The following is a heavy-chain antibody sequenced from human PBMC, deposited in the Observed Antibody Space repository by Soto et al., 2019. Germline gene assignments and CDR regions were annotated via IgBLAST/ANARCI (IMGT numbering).Heavy chain of an antibody. J-gene: IGHJ4*02. V-gene: IGHV1-18*01. D-gene: IGHD6-19*01. CDR3: ASATSIAVAGKET. CDR2: ISFYNGHT. CDR1: GDTVTKYG. Sequence: QVQLVQSGGEVKKPGASVKVSCKASGDTVTKYGISWVRQAPGQGLEWLGWISFYNGHTNYALKFQDRITFTTDTSTSTASMELRSLTSDDTVVYYCASATSIAVAGKETWGQGTLVTVSS.